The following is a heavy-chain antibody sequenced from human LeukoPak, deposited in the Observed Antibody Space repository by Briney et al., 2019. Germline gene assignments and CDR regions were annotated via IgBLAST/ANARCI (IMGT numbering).Heavy chain of an antibody. Sequence: SETLSLTCTVSGGSISSYYWSWIRQPPGKGLEWIGYIYTSGSTNYNPSLKSRVTISVDTSKNQFSLKLSSVTAADTAVYYCARGELRWSKDAFDIWGQGTMVTVSS. CDR1: GGSISSYY. CDR2: IYTSGST. CDR3: ARGELRWSKDAFDI. D-gene: IGHD4-23*01. J-gene: IGHJ3*02. V-gene: IGHV4-4*09.